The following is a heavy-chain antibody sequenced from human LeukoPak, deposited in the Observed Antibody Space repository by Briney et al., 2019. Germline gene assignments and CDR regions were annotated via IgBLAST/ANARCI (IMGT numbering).Heavy chain of an antibody. Sequence: GGSLRLSCAASGFTFSTYWMNWVRQAPGKGLEWVAIIKQDGSEKYYVDSLKGRFTISRDNAKNSLYLQMNSLRAEDTAVYYCARHHAPTAVAGYPFWGQGTLVTVSS. CDR1: GFTFSTYW. CDR3: ARHHAPTAVAGYPF. V-gene: IGHV3-7*01. CDR2: IKQDGSEK. J-gene: IGHJ4*02. D-gene: IGHD6-19*01.